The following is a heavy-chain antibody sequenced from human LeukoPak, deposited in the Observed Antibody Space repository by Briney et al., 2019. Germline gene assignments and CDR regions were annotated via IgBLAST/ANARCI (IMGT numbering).Heavy chain of an antibody. D-gene: IGHD1-1*01. J-gene: IGHJ4*02. V-gene: IGHV3-23*01. Sequence: GGSLRLSCAASGFTFSSYGMSWVRQAPGKGLEWVSATSGSGGSTYYADSVKGRFTISRDNSKNTLYLQMNSLRAEDTAVYYCAIKTTTGTFDYWGQGTLVTVSS. CDR2: TSGSGGST. CDR1: GFTFSSYG. CDR3: AIKTTTGTFDY.